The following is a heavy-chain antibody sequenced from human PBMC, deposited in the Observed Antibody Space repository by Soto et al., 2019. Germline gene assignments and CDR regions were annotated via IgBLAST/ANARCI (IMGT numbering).Heavy chain of an antibody. CDR1: GYSISSGYY. V-gene: IGHV4-38-2*01. Sequence: PSETLSLTCAVSGYSISSGYYWGWIRQPPGKGLEWIGSIYHSGSTYYNPSLKSRVTISVDTSKNQFSLKLSSVTAADTAVYYCARVYGRDGYNQPDYWGQGTLVTVSS. J-gene: IGHJ4*02. CDR2: IYHSGST. D-gene: IGHD5-12*01. CDR3: ARVYGRDGYNQPDY.